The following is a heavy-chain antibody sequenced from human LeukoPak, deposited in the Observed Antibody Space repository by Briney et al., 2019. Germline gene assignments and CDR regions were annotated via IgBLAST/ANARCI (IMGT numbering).Heavy chain of an antibody. CDR2: INPNSGGT. CDR1: GYAFTFYY. Sequence: ASGNVSCKASGYAFTFYYMHWVRHAPGQGLEWMGWINPNSGGTNYAQKFQGRVTMTRDTSISTAYMELSRLRSDDTAVYYCATTNYGPDYWGQGTLVTVSS. V-gene: IGHV1-2*02. D-gene: IGHD4-17*01. J-gene: IGHJ4*02. CDR3: ATTNYGPDY.